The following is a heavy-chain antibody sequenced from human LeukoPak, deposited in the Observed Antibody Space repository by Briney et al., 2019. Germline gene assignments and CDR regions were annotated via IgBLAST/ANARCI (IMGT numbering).Heavy chain of an antibody. V-gene: IGHV3-13*05. J-gene: IGHJ3*02. D-gene: IGHD5-18*01. CDR3: ARGCQVWIQLKERCAFDI. CDR1: GFTFSSYD. Sequence: GGSLRLFCAASGFTFSSYDMHWVRHATGKGLEWVSAIGTAGDPYYPGSVKGRFTISRENAKNSLYLQMNSLRAGDTAVYYCARGCQVWIQLKERCAFDIWGQGTMVTVSS. CDR2: IGTAGDP.